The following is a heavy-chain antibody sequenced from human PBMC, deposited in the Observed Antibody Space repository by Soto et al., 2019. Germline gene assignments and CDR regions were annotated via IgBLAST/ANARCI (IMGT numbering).Heavy chain of an antibody. CDR3: ARDRWQQLDWMYGMDV. Sequence: PEGSLPLSGTAYGFTFIIYCMHRVGQDPGKGLEWVAVIWYDGSNKYYADSVKGRFTISRDNSKNTLYLQMNSQRAEDTAVYYCARDRWQQLDWMYGMDVWGQGTTVTVSS. D-gene: IGHD6-13*01. CDR1: GFTFIIYC. J-gene: IGHJ6*02. CDR2: IWYDGSNK. V-gene: IGHV3-33*01.